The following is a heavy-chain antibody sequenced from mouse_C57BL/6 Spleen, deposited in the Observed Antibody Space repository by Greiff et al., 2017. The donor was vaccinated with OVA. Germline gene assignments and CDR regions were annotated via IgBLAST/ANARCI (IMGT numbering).Heavy chain of an antibody. CDR3: ARENWARYFDV. Sequence: EVKLMESGPGLVKPSQSLSLTCSVTGYSITSGYYWNWIRQFPGNKLEWMGYISYDGSNNYNPSLKNRISITRDTSKNQFFLKLNSVTTEDTATYYCARENWARYFDVWGTGTTVTVSS. CDR2: ISYDGSN. CDR1: GYSITSGYY. V-gene: IGHV3-6*01. J-gene: IGHJ1*03.